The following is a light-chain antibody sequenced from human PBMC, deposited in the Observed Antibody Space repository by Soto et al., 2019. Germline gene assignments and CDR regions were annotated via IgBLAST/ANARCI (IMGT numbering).Light chain of an antibody. CDR1: QSISSW. Sequence: DIQRTQAPSTMSASVGDRVTITCRASQSISSWLAWYQQKPGKAPKLLIYKASSLESGVPSRFSGSGSGTEFTITISSLQPDDFATYYCQQYNSYSPWTFGQGTKVEIK. CDR3: QQYNSYSPWT. V-gene: IGKV1-5*03. J-gene: IGKJ1*01. CDR2: KAS.